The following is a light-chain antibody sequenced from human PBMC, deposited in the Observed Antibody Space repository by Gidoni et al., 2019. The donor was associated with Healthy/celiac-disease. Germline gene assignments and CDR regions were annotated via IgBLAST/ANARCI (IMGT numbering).Light chain of an antibody. V-gene: IGLV3-19*01. CDR3: NCRDSSGYHLV. J-gene: IGLJ2*01. Sequence: SSELTPGPSVSVALGQTVRITCQGDSPRNYFASWYQQKPGQAPLLVMYGENNRPSGIPDRFSGSSSGNTASLIIAGAQAEDEGDFYCNCRDSSGYHLVFGGGTRLTVL. CDR1: SPRNYF. CDR2: GEN.